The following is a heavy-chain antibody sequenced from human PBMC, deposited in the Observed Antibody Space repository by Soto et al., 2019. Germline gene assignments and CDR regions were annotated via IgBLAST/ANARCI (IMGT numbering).Heavy chain of an antibody. D-gene: IGHD6-6*01. Sequence: SETQSLTCNDSGESISSGGYCWGWIRHHPRKGLEWIGYIYDSESAYYNPSLKSRVTISMDTSKNHFAMRLSSVTDADTAVYYCARASSSSSAADYWGQGTLVT. CDR1: GESISSGGYC. CDR2: IYDSESA. V-gene: IGHV4-31*03. J-gene: IGHJ4*02. CDR3: ARASSSSSAADY.